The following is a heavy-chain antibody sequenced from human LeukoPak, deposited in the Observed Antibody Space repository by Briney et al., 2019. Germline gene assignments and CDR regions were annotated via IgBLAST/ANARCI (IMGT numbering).Heavy chain of an antibody. CDR1: GGSISSYY. D-gene: IGHD6-13*01. J-gene: IGHJ6*03. CDR2: IYTSGST. Sequence: PSETLSLTCTVSGGSISSYYWSWIRQPPGKGLEWIGYIYTSGSTNYNPSLKSRVTISVDTSKNQFSLKLSSVTAADTAVYYCARDSAAAGRRNHYYYMDVWGKGTTVTVSS. CDR3: ARDSAAAGRRNHYYYMDV. V-gene: IGHV4-4*09.